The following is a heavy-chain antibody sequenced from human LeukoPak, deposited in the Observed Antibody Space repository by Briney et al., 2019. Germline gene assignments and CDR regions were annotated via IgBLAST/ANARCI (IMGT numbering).Heavy chain of an antibody. J-gene: IGHJ5*02. Sequence: ASVKVSCKASGYTFTSYGISWGRQAPGQGLQRMGWISAYNVNTNYAQKLQGRVTMTTDTSTSTAYMELRSLRSDDTAVYYCARRSSAGNWFDPWGQGTLVTVSS. CDR2: ISAYNVNT. D-gene: IGHD1-26*01. CDR3: ARRSSAGNWFDP. V-gene: IGHV1-18*01. CDR1: GYTFTSYG.